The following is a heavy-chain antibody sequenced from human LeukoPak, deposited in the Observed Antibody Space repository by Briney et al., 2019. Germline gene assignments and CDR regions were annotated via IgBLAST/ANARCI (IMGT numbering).Heavy chain of an antibody. V-gene: IGHV1-24*01. CDR1: GYTLTQLS. Sequence: GASVNVSCKVSGYTLTQLSMHWVRQAPGKGLEWMGGFDPEDGETIYAQKFQGRVSMTEDTSTDTAYMELSSLRSEDTAMYYCATDTGSYYLRYFDLWGRGTLVTVSS. CDR3: ATDTGSYYLRYFDL. CDR2: FDPEDGET. J-gene: IGHJ2*01. D-gene: IGHD1-26*01.